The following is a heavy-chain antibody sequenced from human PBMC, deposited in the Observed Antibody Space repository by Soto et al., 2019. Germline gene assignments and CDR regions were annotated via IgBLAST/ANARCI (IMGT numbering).Heavy chain of an antibody. CDR1: GGSFSGYY. V-gene: IGHV4-34*01. J-gene: IGHJ4*02. CDR2: INHSGST. Sequence: QVQLQQWGAGLLKPSETLSLTCAVYGGSFSGYYWSWIRQPPGKGLEWIGEINHSGSTNYNPSLKSRVTISVDTSKNQFSLKLSSVTAADTAVYYCAREGIHYDYIWGSYRLRGTSGYYFDYWGQGTLVTVSS. D-gene: IGHD3-16*02. CDR3: AREGIHYDYIWGSYRLRGTSGYYFDY.